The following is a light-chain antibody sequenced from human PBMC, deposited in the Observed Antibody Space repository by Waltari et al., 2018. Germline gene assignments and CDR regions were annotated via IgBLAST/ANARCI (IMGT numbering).Light chain of an antibody. CDR3: CSYAASSVRV. Sequence: QSALTQPASVSGSPGQSITISCTGTSSDVGSYNLVSWYQQHPGKAPKLMIYEGSKRPSGVANRFSGSKSCNTASLTSAGLQAEDEGDYYCCSYAASSVRVFGGGTKLTVL. CDR1: SSDVGSYNL. CDR2: EGS. J-gene: IGLJ3*02. V-gene: IGLV2-23*01.